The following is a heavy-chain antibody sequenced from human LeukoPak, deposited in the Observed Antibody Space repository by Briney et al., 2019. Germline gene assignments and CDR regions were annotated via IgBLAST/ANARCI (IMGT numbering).Heavy chain of an antibody. J-gene: IGHJ4*02. CDR3: ARRYYYDTSGYWYYFDY. CDR2: IYYSGST. D-gene: IGHD3-22*01. Sequence: SETLSLTCTVSGGSISSGGYYWSWIRQHPGKGLEWIGYIYYSGSTYYNPSLKSRVTISVDTSKNQFSLRLSSVTAADTAVYYCARRYYYDTSGYWYYFDYWGQGTLVTVSS. CDR1: GGSISSGGYY. V-gene: IGHV4-31*03.